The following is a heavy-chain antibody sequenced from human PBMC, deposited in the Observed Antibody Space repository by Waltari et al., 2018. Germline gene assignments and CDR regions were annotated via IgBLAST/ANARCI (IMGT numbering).Heavy chain of an antibody. V-gene: IGHV4-34*01. J-gene: IGHJ5*02. Sequence: QVQLQQWGAGLLKPSETLSLTCAVYGGSLSGYYWSWIRQPPGKWLEWIGEINQSASTNYNPSLKSRVTISVDTSKNQFSLKLSSVTAADTAVYYCARVSNYDFWSGTRGWFDPWGQGTLVTVSS. D-gene: IGHD3-3*01. CDR3: ARVSNYDFWSGTRGWFDP. CDR1: GGSLSGYY. CDR2: INQSAST.